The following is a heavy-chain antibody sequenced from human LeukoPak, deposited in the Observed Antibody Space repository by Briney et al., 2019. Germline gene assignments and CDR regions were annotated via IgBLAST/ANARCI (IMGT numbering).Heavy chain of an antibody. CDR1: GYTFTGYY. Sequence: ASVKVSCKASGYTFTGYYIHWVRQAPGQGLEWMGWINPNSGGTNYAQKFQGRVTMTRDTSISTAYMELSRLRSDDTAMYYCARHRRPRIYYDSSGYYHDAFDMWGQGTMVTVSS. V-gene: IGHV1-2*02. CDR3: ARHRRPRIYYDSSGYYHDAFDM. CDR2: INPNSGGT. J-gene: IGHJ3*02. D-gene: IGHD3-22*01.